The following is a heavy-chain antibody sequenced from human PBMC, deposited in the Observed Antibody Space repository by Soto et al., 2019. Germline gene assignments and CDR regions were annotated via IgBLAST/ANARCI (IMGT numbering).Heavy chain of an antibody. CDR2: INAGNGNT. V-gene: IGHV1-3*05. J-gene: IGHJ4*02. CDR3: ARDDYGDSSFDY. D-gene: IGHD4-17*01. CDR1: GYTFTSYA. Sequence: QVQLVQSGAEEKKPGASVKVSCKASGYTFTSYAMHWVRQAPGQRLEWMGWINAGNGNTKYSQKFQGRXXIXRXXSASTAYMELSSLRSEDTAVYYCARDDYGDSSFDYWGQGTLVTVSS.